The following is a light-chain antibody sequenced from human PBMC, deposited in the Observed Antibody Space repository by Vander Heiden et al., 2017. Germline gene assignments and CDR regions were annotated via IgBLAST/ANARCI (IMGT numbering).Light chain of an antibody. CDR1: KSIHNW. Sequence: IQMTQSPSTLSAFLADTIPISCRASKSIHNWLAWYQQRPGKAPKLLISRASTLESGITSRFNGAGTGTEFTLTITSLQADDFATYFCQQYSGLPYTFGQGTKVEMK. V-gene: IGKV1-5*03. J-gene: IGKJ2*01. CDR2: RAS. CDR3: QQYSGLPYT.